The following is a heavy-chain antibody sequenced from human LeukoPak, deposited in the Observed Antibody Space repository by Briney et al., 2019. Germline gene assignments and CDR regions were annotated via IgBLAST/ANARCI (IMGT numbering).Heavy chain of an antibody. CDR1: GGTFSSYA. CDR2: IIPIFGTA. Sequence: SVKVSCKASGGTFSSYAISWVRQAPGQGLEWMGGIIPIFGTANYAQKFQGRVTITADESTSTAYMELSSLRSEDTAVYYCASGLDPRDYYYYYGMDAWGQGTTVTVSS. CDR3: ASGLDPRDYYYYYGMDA. D-gene: IGHD6-19*01. J-gene: IGHJ6*02. V-gene: IGHV1-69*13.